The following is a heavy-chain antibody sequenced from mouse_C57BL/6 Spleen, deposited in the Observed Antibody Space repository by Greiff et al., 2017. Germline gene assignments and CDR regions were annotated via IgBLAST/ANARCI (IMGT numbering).Heavy chain of an antibody. CDR3: ARGSYGSSYRFAY. V-gene: IGHV1-80*01. J-gene: IGHJ3*01. D-gene: IGHD1-1*01. CDR2: IYPGDGDT. Sequence: QVHVKQSGAELVKPGASVKISCKASGYAFSSYWMNWVKQRPGKGLEWIGQIYPGDGDTNYNGKFKGKATLTADKSSSTAYMQLSSLTSEDSAVYFCARGSYGSSYRFAYWGQGTLVTVSA. CDR1: GYAFSSYW.